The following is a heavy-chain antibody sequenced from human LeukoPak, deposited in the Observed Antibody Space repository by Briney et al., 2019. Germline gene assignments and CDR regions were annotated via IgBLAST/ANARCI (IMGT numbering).Heavy chain of an antibody. D-gene: IGHD3-22*01. CDR3: AKDSYYDSSGYYYPGRFDP. CDR2: ISGSGGST. CDR1: GFTFSSYA. Sequence: GGSLRLSCAASGFTFSSYAMSWVRQAPGKGLEWVSAISGSGGSTYYADSVKGRFTISRDNSKNTLYLQMNSLRAEDTAVYYCAKDSYYDSSGYYYPGRFDPWGLGTLVTVSS. V-gene: IGHV3-23*01. J-gene: IGHJ5*02.